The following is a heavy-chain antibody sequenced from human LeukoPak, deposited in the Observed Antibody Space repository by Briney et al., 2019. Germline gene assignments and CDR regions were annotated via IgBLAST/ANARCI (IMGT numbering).Heavy chain of an antibody. CDR3: ASGSGAWYKEFDY. V-gene: IGHV1-69*13. J-gene: IGHJ4*02. CDR1: GGTFNRYS. Sequence: ASVKVSCKVSGGTFNRYSFDWVRQAPGQGLEWMGGIIPIFGTTNYAQKFQGRVTITADDSTSTAYMELSSLRSEDTAVYYCASGSGAWYKEFDYWGQGTLVTVSS. D-gene: IGHD1-14*01. CDR2: IIPIFGTT.